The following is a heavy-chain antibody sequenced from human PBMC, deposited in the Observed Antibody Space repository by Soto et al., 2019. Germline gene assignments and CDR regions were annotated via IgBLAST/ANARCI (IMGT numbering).Heavy chain of an antibody. Sequence: EVQLVESGGGLVQPGGSLRLSCAASGFTFGNNWMSWVRQAPGKGLEWVANIKRDGSEKYYVDSVKGRFAISRENAKNTLYLQMNSLRAADAAVYYCASLEWESSGYADYWGQGTLVTVSS. J-gene: IGHJ4*02. CDR3: ASLEWESSGYADY. CDR1: GFTFGNNW. V-gene: IGHV3-7*03. D-gene: IGHD3-3*01. CDR2: IKRDGSEK.